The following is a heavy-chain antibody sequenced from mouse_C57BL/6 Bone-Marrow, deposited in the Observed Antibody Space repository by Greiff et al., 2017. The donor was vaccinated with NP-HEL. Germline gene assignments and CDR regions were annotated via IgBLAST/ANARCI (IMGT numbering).Heavy chain of an antibody. Sequence: EVQLQQSGPELVKPGASVKISCKASGYTFTDYYMNWVKQSHGKSLEWIGDINPNNGGTSYNQKFKGKATLTVDKSSSTAYMELRSLTSEDSAVYYCAREAYYYGSSPFAYWGQGTLVTVSA. CDR1: GYTFTDYY. V-gene: IGHV1-26*01. CDR2: INPNNGGT. J-gene: IGHJ3*01. D-gene: IGHD1-1*01. CDR3: AREAYYYGSSPFAY.